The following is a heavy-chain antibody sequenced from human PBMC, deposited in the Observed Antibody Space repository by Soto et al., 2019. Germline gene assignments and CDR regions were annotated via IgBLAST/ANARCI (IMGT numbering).Heavy chain of an antibody. CDR1: GGSISGYY. Sequence: SETLSLTCTVSGGSISGYYWSWIRQPPGKGLEWIGYIYYSGSTSYNPSLQSRLTISIDTFKNQFSLKLSSVTAADTAVYYCARPQRPSSGYDPFDYWGQGALVTVSS. CDR3: ARPQRPSSGYDPFDY. D-gene: IGHD3-22*01. CDR2: IYYSGST. J-gene: IGHJ4*02. V-gene: IGHV4-59*08.